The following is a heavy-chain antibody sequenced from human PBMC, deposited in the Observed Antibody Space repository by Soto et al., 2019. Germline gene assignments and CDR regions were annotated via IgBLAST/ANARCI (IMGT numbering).Heavy chain of an antibody. CDR3: ARDSGEAYFDY. V-gene: IGHV4-31*03. D-gene: IGHD3-10*01. Sequence: QVQLQESGPGLVKPSQTLSLTCTVSGGSISSGGYYWSWIRQHPGKGLEWIGYIYYSGSTYYNPSRTRRVTISVESSKNQFSPKLSSVTAADTAVYYCARDSGEAYFDYWGQGTLVTVSS. CDR1: GGSISSGGYY. J-gene: IGHJ4*02. CDR2: IYYSGST.